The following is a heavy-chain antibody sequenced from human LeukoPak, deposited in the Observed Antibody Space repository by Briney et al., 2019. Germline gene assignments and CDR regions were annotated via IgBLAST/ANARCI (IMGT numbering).Heavy chain of an antibody. CDR3: ARGVYDFWRDCDWFDP. CDR1: GFTFSSYW. D-gene: IGHD3-3*01. J-gene: IGHJ5*02. Sequence: GGSLRLSCAASGFTFSSYWMSWVRQAPGKGLEWVANIKQDGSKKYYVDSVKGRFAISRDNAKNSLYLQMNSLRAEDTAVYYCARGVYDFWRDCDWFDPWGQGTLVTVSS. CDR2: IKQDGSKK. V-gene: IGHV3-7*04.